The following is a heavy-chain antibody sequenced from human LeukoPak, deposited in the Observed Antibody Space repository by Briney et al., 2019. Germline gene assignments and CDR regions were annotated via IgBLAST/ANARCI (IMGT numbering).Heavy chain of an antibody. CDR1: GDSVTNNNYY. J-gene: IGHJ4*02. D-gene: IGHD6-6*01. V-gene: IGHV4-39*01. CDR3: ASLQLLGRYYFDS. CDR2: MYYTGST. Sequence: SETLSLTCTVSGDSVTNNNYYWGWIRQPPGKGVEWIGGMYYTGSTYYNPSLKSRVTISVDTSKSQFSLRLASVTATDTAVYYCASLQLLGRYYFDSWGQGTLVTVSS.